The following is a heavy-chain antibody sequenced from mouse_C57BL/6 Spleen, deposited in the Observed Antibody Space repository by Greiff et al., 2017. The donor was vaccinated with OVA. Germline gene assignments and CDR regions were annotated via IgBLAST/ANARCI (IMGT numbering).Heavy chain of an antibody. V-gene: IGHV2-2*01. CDR3: ARRRYYAMDY. CDR2: IWSGGST. Sequence: VQGVESGPGLVQPSQSLSITCTVSGFSLTSYGVHWVRQSPGKGLEWLGVIWSGGSTDYNAAFISRLGISKDNSKSQVFFKMNSLQADDTAVYYCARRRYYAMDYWGQGTSVTVSS. CDR1: GFSLTSYG. J-gene: IGHJ4*01.